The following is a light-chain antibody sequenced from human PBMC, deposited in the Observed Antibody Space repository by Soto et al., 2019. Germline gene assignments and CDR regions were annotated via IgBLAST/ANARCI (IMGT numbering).Light chain of an antibody. Sequence: DIQMTQSPSSLSASVEDTVTITCRASQSISMYLSWYQQKPGKAPKLLIYSASILQSGVPSRFSGSGFGTDFTLTINSLQPEDFAGYHCQQSYDMPWTFGQGTKVDI. CDR1: QSISMY. CDR2: SAS. J-gene: IGKJ1*01. V-gene: IGKV1-39*01. CDR3: QQSYDMPWT.